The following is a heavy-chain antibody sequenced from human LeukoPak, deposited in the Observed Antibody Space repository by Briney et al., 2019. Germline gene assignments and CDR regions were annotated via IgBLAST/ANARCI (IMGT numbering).Heavy chain of an antibody. Sequence: RRSLSLSCAVSRFTFSIYAMTWVRQAPGEWLEWDSAISWSGSSTYYADSVKGRFTISRDNSKNTLYLQMNSLRAEDTAVYYCAKDLTAQPTIRWFDPWGQGTLVTVSS. V-gene: IGHV3-23*01. CDR2: ISWSGSST. CDR3: AKDLTAQPTIRWFDP. J-gene: IGHJ5*02. CDR1: RFTFSIYA. D-gene: IGHD3-9*01.